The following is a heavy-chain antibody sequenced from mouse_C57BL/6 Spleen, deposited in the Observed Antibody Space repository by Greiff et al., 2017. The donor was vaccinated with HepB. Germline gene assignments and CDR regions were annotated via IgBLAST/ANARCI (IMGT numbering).Heavy chain of an antibody. V-gene: IGHV1-50*01. Sequence: VQLQQPGAELVKPGASVKLSCKASGYTFTSYWMQWVKQRPGQGLEWIGEIDPSDSYTNYNQKFKGKATLTVDTSSSTAYMQLSSLTSEDSAVYYCARKGHYDGFDYWGQGTTLTVSS. J-gene: IGHJ2*01. CDR2: IDPSDSYT. CDR3: ARKGHYDGFDY. CDR1: GYTFTSYW. D-gene: IGHD1-1*01.